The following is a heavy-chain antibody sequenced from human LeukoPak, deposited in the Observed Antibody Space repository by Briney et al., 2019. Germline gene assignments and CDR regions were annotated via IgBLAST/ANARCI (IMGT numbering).Heavy chain of an antibody. CDR2: ISGSGGST. J-gene: IGHJ4*02. CDR3: AKLVVVRGYFDY. Sequence: PGGSLRLSCAASGFTFSSYAMSWVRQAPGKGLEWVSAISGSGGSTYYADSVKGRFTISIDNSKNTLYLQMNSLRAEDTAVYYCAKLVVVRGYFDYWGQGTLVTVSS. CDR1: GFTFSSYA. V-gene: IGHV3-23*01. D-gene: IGHD3-22*01.